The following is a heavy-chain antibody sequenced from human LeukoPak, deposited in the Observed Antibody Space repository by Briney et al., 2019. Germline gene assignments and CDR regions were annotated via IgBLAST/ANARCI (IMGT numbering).Heavy chain of an antibody. CDR2: ISSTSTTI. J-gene: IGHJ4*02. D-gene: IGHD3-22*01. CDR3: ARNLYYYDSSGSCDY. V-gene: IGHV3-48*03. CDR1: GFTFSSYE. Sequence: GGSLRLSCAASGFTFSSYEMNWVRQAPGKGLEWVSYISSTSTTIYYANAVKGRFTISRDNAKNSLWLQMNSLRVEDTAVYYCARNLYYYDSSGSCDYWGQGTLVTVSS.